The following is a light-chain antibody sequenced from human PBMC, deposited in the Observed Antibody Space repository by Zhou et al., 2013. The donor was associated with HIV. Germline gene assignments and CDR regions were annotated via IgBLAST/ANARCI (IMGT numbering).Light chain of an antibody. CDR2: AAS. CDR3: QQANSFPWT. J-gene: IGKJ1*01. V-gene: IGKV1-5*03. Sequence: DIQMTQSPSTLSASVGDTVTITCRASQTISDWLAWYQQKPGKAPKYLIYAASNLEGGVPSRFSGSGSGTEFTLSISSLQPEDFATYYCQQANSFPWTFGQGTKVEVK. CDR1: QTISDW.